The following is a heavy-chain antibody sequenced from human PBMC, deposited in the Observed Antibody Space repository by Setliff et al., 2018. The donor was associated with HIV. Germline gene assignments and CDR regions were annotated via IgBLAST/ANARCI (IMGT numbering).Heavy chain of an antibody. CDR2: ISAYNGNT. CDR3: ARVRTYSDFYYPAPIPSYYFDF. J-gene: IGHJ4*02. CDR1: GYTFTSYG. D-gene: IGHD1-26*01. Sequence: ASVKVSCKASGYTFTSYGISWVRQAPGQGLEWMGWISAYNGNTNYAQKLQGRVTMTTDTSTSTAYMELSSLRSDDTAMYYCARVRTYSDFYYPAPIPSYYFDFWGQGTLVTVSS. V-gene: IGHV1-18*01.